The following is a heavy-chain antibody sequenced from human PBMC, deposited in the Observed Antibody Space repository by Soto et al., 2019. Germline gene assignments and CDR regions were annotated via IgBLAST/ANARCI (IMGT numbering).Heavy chain of an antibody. Sequence: GGSLRLSCAASGFAFSSYSMNWVRQAPGKGLEWVSSISSSSSYIYYADSVKGRFTISRDNAKNSLYLQMNSLRAEDTAVYYCARELMGDSGYASPYYFDYWGQGTLVTVSS. D-gene: IGHD5-12*01. CDR2: ISSSSSYI. CDR3: ARELMGDSGYASPYYFDY. J-gene: IGHJ4*02. CDR1: GFAFSSYS. V-gene: IGHV3-21*04.